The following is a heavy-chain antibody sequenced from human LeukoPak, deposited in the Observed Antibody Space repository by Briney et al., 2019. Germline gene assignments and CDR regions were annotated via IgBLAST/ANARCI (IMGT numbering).Heavy chain of an antibody. Sequence: GGSLRLSCAAPGFTFSSYGMHWVRQAPGKGLEWVAFIRYDGSNKYYEDSVKGRFTISRDNSKSTLYLQMNSLRAEDTAVYYCAKDLVGGGEIDYWGQGTLVTVSS. J-gene: IGHJ4*02. D-gene: IGHD2-21*01. CDR1: GFTFSSYG. V-gene: IGHV3-30*02. CDR2: IRYDGSNK. CDR3: AKDLVGGGEIDY.